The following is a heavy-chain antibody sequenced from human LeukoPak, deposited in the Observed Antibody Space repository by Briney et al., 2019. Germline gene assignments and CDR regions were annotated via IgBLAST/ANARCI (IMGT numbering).Heavy chain of an antibody. Sequence: PGGSVRLSCEASGFTFSSYSMNWVRQAPGKGLEWVSSISSSSSYIYYADSVKGRFTISRDNAKNSLYLQMNSLRAEDTAVYYCARVIAAAGISWFDPWGQGTLVTVSS. J-gene: IGHJ5*02. CDR3: ARVIAAAGISWFDP. CDR1: GFTFSSYS. CDR2: ISSSSSYI. V-gene: IGHV3-21*01. D-gene: IGHD6-13*01.